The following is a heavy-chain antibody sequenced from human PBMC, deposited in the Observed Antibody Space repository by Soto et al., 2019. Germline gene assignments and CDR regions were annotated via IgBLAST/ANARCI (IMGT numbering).Heavy chain of an antibody. V-gene: IGHV1-69*13. CDR2: IIPIFGTA. Sequence: SVKVSCKASGGTFSSYAISWVRQAPGQGLEWMGGIIPIFGTANYAQKFQGRVTITADESTSTAYMELSSLRSEDTAVYYCAREASKLLVGGRGAFDIWGPGTMVTVSS. J-gene: IGHJ3*02. CDR1: GGTFSSYA. D-gene: IGHD3-16*01. CDR3: AREASKLLVGGRGAFDI.